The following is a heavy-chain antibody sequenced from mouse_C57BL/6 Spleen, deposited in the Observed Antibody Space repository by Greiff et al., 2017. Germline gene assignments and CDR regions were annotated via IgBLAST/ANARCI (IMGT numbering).Heavy chain of an antibody. V-gene: IGHV1-82*01. Sequence: QVQLKESGPELVKPGASVKISCKASGYAFSSSWMNWVKQRPGKGLEWIGRIYPGDGDTNYNGKFKGKATLTADKSSSTAYMQLSSLTSEDSAVYFCARPSYDYDVYAMDYWGQGTSVTVSS. CDR1: GYAFSSSW. D-gene: IGHD2-4*01. J-gene: IGHJ4*01. CDR2: IYPGDGDT. CDR3: ARPSYDYDVYAMDY.